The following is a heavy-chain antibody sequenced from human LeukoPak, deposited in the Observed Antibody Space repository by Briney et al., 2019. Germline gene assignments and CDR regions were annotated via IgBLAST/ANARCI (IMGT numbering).Heavy chain of an antibody. J-gene: IGHJ4*02. D-gene: IGHD3-22*01. CDR1: GGTFSSYA. CDR2: IIPIFGTA. V-gene: IGHV1-69*05. Sequence: GASVKVSCKASGGTFSSYAISWVRQAPGQGLEWMGRIIPIFGTANYAQKFQGRVTITTDESTSTAYMELSSLRSEDTAVYYCAGPRNYFDSSGYSLDYWGQGTLVTVSX. CDR3: AGPRNYFDSSGYSLDY.